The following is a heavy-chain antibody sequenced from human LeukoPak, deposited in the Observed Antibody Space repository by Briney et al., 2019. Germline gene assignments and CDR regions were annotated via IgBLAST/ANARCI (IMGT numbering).Heavy chain of an antibody. CDR1: GFTFSTYT. V-gene: IGHV4-39*01. D-gene: IGHD6-6*01. J-gene: IGHJ3*01. CDR3: ARRRLVARRSDAFDV. CDR2: IYYSGTT. Sequence: GSLRLSCAASGFTFSTYTMNWVRQAPGKGLEWIGSIYYSGTTYYNPSLKSRVTISVDTSKNQFSLKLSSVTAADTAVYYCARRRLVARRSDAFDVWGQGTMVSVSS.